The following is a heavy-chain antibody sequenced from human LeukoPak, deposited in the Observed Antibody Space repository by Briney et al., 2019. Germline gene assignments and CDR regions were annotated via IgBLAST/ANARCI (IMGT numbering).Heavy chain of an antibody. Sequence: PGGSLRLSCAASGFTFSSYAMSWVRQAPGKGLAWVSTISGGSGSTYCADSVKGRFTISRDNSKSTLDLQMNSLRAEDTAVYYCAKSSVYTGIYYYFDCWGQGTLVTVSS. D-gene: IGHD1-26*01. J-gene: IGHJ4*02. CDR1: GFTFSSYA. V-gene: IGHV3-23*01. CDR3: AKSSVYTGIYYYFDC. CDR2: ISGGSGST.